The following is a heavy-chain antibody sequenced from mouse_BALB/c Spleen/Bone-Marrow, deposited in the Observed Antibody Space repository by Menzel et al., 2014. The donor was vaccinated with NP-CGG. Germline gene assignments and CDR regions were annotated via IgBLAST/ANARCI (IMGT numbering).Heavy chain of an antibody. Sequence: VQLQQSGPELVKPGASVKISCKASGYAFSSSWMNWVKQRPGQGLEWIGRIYPGDGDTNYNGKFKGKATLTADKPSSTAYMQLGSLTSVDSAVYFCARLLGYYFDYWGQGTTLTVSS. D-gene: IGHD1-1*01. V-gene: IGHV1-82*01. J-gene: IGHJ2*01. CDR1: GYAFSSSW. CDR2: IYPGDGDT. CDR3: ARLLGYYFDY.